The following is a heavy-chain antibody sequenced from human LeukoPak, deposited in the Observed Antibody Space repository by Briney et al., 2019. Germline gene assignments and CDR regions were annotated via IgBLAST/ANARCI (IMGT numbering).Heavy chain of an antibody. CDR2: ISWDGGST. Sequence: GGSLRLSCAASGFTFDDYTMHWVRQAPGKGLEWVSLISWDGGSTYYADSVKGRFTIYRDNSKNSLYLQMNSLRTEDTALYYCAKGMDTAMVPNYYYYMDVWGKGTTVTVSS. V-gene: IGHV3-43*01. D-gene: IGHD5-18*01. CDR1: GFTFDDYT. CDR3: AKGMDTAMVPNYYYYMDV. J-gene: IGHJ6*03.